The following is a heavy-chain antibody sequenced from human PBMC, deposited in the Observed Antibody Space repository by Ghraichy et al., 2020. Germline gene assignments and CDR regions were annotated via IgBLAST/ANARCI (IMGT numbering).Heavy chain of an antibody. J-gene: IGHJ4*02. CDR1: GFTFSSYG. D-gene: IGHD3-22*01. CDR2: IWYDGSNK. Sequence: GSLRLSCAASGFTFSSYGMHWVRQAPGKGLEWVAVIWYDGSNKYYADSVKGRFTISRDNSKNTLYLQMNSLRAEDTAVYYCARDSSSGYSTLAYWGQGTLVTVSS. CDR3: ARDSSSGYSTLAY. V-gene: IGHV3-33*01.